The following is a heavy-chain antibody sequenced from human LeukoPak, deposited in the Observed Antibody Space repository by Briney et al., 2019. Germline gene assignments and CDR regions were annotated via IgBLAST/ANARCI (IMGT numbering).Heavy chain of an antibody. V-gene: IGHV1-2*04. Sequence: ASVTVSCTASGYTFTGYYMHWVRQAPGQGLEWMGWINPNSGGTNYAQKFQGWVTMTRDTSISTAYMELSRLRSDDTAVYYCARQGSSSWTPGGYYYYYGMDVWGQGTTVTVSS. J-gene: IGHJ6*02. D-gene: IGHD6-13*01. CDR2: INPNSGGT. CDR1: GYTFTGYY. CDR3: ARQGSSSWTPGGYYYYYGMDV.